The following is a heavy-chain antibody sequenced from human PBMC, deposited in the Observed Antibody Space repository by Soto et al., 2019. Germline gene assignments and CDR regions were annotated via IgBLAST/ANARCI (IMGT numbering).Heavy chain of an antibody. D-gene: IGHD3-3*01. CDR3: AHSRPKHHYDFWSGYYSSESLTWYYFDY. V-gene: IGHV2-5*02. Sequence: SGPTLVNPTQTLTLTCTFSGFSLSTSGVGVGWIRQPPGKALEWLALIYWDDDKRYSPSLKSRLTITKDTSKNQVVLTMTNMDPVDTATYYCAHSRPKHHYDFWSGYYSSESLTWYYFDYWGQGTLVTVSS. CDR1: GFSLSTSGVG. J-gene: IGHJ4*02. CDR2: IYWDDDK.